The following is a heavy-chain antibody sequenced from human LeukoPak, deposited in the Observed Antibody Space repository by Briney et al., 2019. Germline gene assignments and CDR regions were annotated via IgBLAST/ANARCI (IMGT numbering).Heavy chain of an antibody. CDR3: ARVFTYYSYGMDV. J-gene: IGHJ6*02. V-gene: IGHV3-21*04. CDR1: GFTFSSYS. Sequence: GGSLRLSCAGSGFTFSSYSMNWVRQAPGKGLEWVASISSSSTYIYYADSVKGRFTISRDNSKNTLYMQMNSLRAEDTAVYYCARVFTYYSYGMDVWGQGTTVTVSS. CDR2: ISSSSTYI.